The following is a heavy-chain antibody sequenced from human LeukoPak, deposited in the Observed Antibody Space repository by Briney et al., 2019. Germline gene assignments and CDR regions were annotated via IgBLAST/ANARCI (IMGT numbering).Heavy chain of an antibody. CDR2: MNPNSGNT. Sequence: GASVKVSCKASGYTFTSYDINWVRQATGQGLEWMGWMNPNSGNTGYAQKFQGRVTMTRNTSISTAYMELSSLRSEDTAVYYCARGGYCSSTSCYTHPYNWFDPWGQGTLVTVSS. J-gene: IGHJ5*02. D-gene: IGHD2-2*02. CDR3: ARGGYCSSTSCYTHPYNWFDP. CDR1: GYTFTSYD. V-gene: IGHV1-8*01.